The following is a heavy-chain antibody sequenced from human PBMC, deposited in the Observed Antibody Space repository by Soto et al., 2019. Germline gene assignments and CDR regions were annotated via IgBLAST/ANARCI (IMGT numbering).Heavy chain of an antibody. J-gene: IGHJ4*02. Sequence: QVQLVESGGGLVKPGGSLRLSCAASGFPFSVYYMSWIRQASGKGLEWLSYITDSGSTIYYADSVKGRFTISRDNAKNALYLQMNSLRAEDTAGYYCARVGLTSLTFFDYWGQGTMVTVSS. CDR2: ITDSGSTI. D-gene: IGHD4-17*01. V-gene: IGHV3-11*01. CDR3: ARVGLTSLTFFDY. CDR1: GFPFSVYY.